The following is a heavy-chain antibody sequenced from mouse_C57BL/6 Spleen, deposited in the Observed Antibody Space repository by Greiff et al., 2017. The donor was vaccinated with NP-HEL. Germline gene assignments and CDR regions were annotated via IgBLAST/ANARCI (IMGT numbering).Heavy chain of an antibody. CDR2: IFPGSGST. CDR1: GYTFTDYY. CDR3: ARTVYGNYGYYFDY. J-gene: IGHJ2*01. D-gene: IGHD2-1*01. Sequence: QVQLQQSGPELVKPGASVKISCKASGYTFTDYYINWVKQRPGQGLEWIGWIFPGSGSTYYNEKFKGKATLTVDKSSSTAYMLLSSLTSEDSAVDFCARTVYGNYGYYFDYWGQGTTLTVSS. V-gene: IGHV1-75*01.